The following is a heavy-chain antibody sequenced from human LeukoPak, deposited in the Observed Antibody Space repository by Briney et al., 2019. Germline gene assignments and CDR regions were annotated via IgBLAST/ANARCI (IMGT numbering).Heavy chain of an antibody. Sequence: PGGTPTLSCSATGFTFSAYAFSWVRQAPGKGLEWVSAISSGGDRTYYVDSVVGRFTISRDNSKNMLLLHMSSLRAEDAAMYYCTREAVATGYGYDWGQGTLVTVSS. V-gene: IGHV3-23*01. CDR3: TREAVATGYGYD. D-gene: IGHD3-16*01. CDR1: GFTFSAYA. CDR2: ISSGGDRT. J-gene: IGHJ4*02.